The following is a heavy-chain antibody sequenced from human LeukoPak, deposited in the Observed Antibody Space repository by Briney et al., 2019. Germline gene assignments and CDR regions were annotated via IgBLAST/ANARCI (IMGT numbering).Heavy chain of an antibody. D-gene: IGHD3-3*01. CDR2: IYSGGST. CDR1: GFTVSSNY. V-gene: IGHV3-66*01. Sequence: GGSLRLSCAASGFTVSSNYMSWVRQAPGKGLEWVSVIYSGGSTYYADSVKGRFTISRDNSKNTLYLQMNSLRAEDTALYYCAKGVFGVNRAFDYWGQGTLVTVSS. CDR3: AKGVFGVNRAFDY. J-gene: IGHJ4*02.